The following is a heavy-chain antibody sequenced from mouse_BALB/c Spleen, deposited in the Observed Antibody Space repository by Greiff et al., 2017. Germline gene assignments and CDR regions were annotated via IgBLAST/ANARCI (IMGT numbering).Heavy chain of an antibody. V-gene: IGHV5-6-4*01. CDR2: ISSGGSYT. Sequence: EVQVVESGGGLVKPGGSLKLSCAASGFTFSSYTMSWVRQTPEKRLEWVATISSGGSYTYYPDSVKGRFTITRDNAKNTLYLQMSSLKSEDTAMYYYTREGDGDWYFDVWGAGTTVTVSS. J-gene: IGHJ1*01. CDR3: TREGDGDWYFDV. CDR1: GFTFSSYT.